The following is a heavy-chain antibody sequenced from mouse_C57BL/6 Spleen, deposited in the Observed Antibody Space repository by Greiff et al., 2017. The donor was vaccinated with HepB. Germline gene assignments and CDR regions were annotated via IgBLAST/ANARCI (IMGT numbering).Heavy chain of an antibody. Sequence: QVQLKQSGAELVKPGASVKISCKASGYAFSSYWMNWMKQRPGKGLEWIGQIYPGDGDTNYNGKFKGKATLTADKSSSTAYMQLSSLTSEDSAVYFCARSYSRAMDYWGQGTSVTVSS. D-gene: IGHD2-5*01. J-gene: IGHJ4*01. CDR2: IYPGDGDT. CDR1: GYAFSSYW. V-gene: IGHV1-80*01. CDR3: ARSYSRAMDY.